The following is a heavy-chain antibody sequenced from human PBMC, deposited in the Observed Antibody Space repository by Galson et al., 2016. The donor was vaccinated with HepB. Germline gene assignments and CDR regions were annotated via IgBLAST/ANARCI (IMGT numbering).Heavy chain of an antibody. CDR3: ARDRGFYSSTWD. CDR2: ISGDGAP. CDR1: GFTFSSYA. D-gene: IGHD6-19*01. V-gene: IGHV3-23*01. Sequence: SLRLSCAASGFTFSSYAMSWVRQAPGKGLEWVSSISGDGAPYSVHSMKGRFTISRDNSKDTLYLQIISLRAEDTAVYYCARDRGFYSSTWDWGQGTLVTVSS. J-gene: IGHJ4*02.